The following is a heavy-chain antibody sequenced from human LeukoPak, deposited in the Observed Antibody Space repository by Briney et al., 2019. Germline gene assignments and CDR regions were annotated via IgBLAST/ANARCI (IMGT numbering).Heavy chain of an antibody. CDR2: IYYSGST. D-gene: IGHD3-22*01. CDR3: ARQGVYYDSSGYYTTLDY. CDR1: GGSISSYY. J-gene: IGHJ4*02. V-gene: IGHV4-59*08. Sequence: WETLSLTCTVSGGSISSYYWSWIRQPPGRGLEWVGYIYYSGSTNYNPSLKSRVTISLDTSKNQFSLKLSSVTAAGTAVYYCARQGVYYDSSGYYTTLDYWGQGTLVTVSS.